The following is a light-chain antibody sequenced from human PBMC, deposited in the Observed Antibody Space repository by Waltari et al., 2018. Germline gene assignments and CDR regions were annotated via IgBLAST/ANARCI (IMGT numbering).Light chain of an antibody. J-gene: IGLJ1*01. V-gene: IGLV2-14*03. CDR2: DVI. CDR1: NSDVGAFKH. CDR3: KSYTSGLTYV. Sequence: QSALTQPASVSGSPGQSITISCTGTNSDVGAFKHVSWYQQLPGRAPKVMIFDVINRPSAVSNRFSGSKSGNTASLTISGLQTEDEADYYCKSYTSGLTYVFGTGTKVTVL.